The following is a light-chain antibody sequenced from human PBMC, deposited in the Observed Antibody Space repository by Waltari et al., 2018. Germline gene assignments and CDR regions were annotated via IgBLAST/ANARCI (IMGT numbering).Light chain of an antibody. V-gene: IGKV1-39*01. CDR3: QQSYSTPQT. CDR2: AAS. Sequence: DIQMTQSPSSLFASVGDRVTFTCRGSQSISSYLNGYQKKPGKAAKLLIYAASSLQSRIASRYSSSGSVTDFTLTISCLQPEDFATYYCQQSYSTPQTFGQGTKVEIK. J-gene: IGKJ1*01. CDR1: QSISSY.